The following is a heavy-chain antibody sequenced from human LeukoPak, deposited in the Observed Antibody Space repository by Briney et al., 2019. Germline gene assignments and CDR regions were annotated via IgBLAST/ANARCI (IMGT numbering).Heavy chain of an antibody. Sequence: GGSLRLSCAASGFTFSSYAMSWVRQAPGKGLEWVSAISGSGGSTYYADSVKGRFTISRDNSKNTLYLQMNSLRAEDTAVYYCAKSLGYCSGGSCYSGYWGQGTLVSVSS. J-gene: IGHJ4*02. V-gene: IGHV3-23*01. CDR3: AKSLGYCSGGSCYSGY. CDR1: GFTFSSYA. CDR2: ISGSGGST. D-gene: IGHD2-15*01.